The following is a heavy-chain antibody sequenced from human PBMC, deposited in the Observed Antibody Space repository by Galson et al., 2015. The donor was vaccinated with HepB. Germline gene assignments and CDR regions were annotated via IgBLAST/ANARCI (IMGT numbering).Heavy chain of an antibody. V-gene: IGHV5-51*03. CDR3: ARRGSRSYYYYGMDV. Sequence: QSGAEVKKSGESLKISCKGSGHSFTSYWIVWVRQRPGKGLEWMGIIQPGDSDTRYSPSFQGQVTISADKSIGTAYLQWSSLKASDSAMYYCARRGSRSYYYYGMDVWGQGTTVTVSS. J-gene: IGHJ6*02. CDR2: IQPGDSDT. CDR1: GHSFTSYW. D-gene: IGHD3-16*01.